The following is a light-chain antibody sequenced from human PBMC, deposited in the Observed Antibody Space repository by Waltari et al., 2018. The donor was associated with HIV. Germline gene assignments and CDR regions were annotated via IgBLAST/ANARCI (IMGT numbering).Light chain of an antibody. J-gene: IGLJ2*01. CDR2: GTT. V-gene: IGLV7-46*01. CDR3: LLSFNGVVV. Sequence: QAVVTQEPSLTVSAGGTVTLTCASSTGAVTSGHCPYWFQRRLGPAPQTLLCGTTNRHSWPPARFSGSLLGGKAALTLSGAQFEDEADYFCLLSFNGVVVFGGGTTLTVL. CDR1: TGAVTSGHC.